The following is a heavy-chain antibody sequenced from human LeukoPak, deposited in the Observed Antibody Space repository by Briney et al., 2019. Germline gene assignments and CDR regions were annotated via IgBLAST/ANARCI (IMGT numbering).Heavy chain of an antibody. D-gene: IGHD3-22*01. J-gene: IGHJ4*02. CDR3: ARAYYYDSSGYYPVLSY. CDR1: GYTFTSYY. Sequence: ASVKVSCKASGYTFTSYYMHWVRQAPGQGLEWMGIINPSGDSTSYAQKFQGRVTMTRDTSTSTVYMELSSLRSEDTAVYYCARAYYYDSSGYYPVLSYWGQGTLVTVSS. V-gene: IGHV1-46*01. CDR2: INPSGDST.